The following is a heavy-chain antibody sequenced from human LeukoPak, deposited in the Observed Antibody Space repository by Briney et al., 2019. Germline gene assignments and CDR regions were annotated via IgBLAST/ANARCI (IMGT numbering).Heavy chain of an antibody. CDR2: INQDGSEK. Sequence: GGSLRLSCAASEFTFSRYWMSWVRQAPGKGLEWVANINQDGSEKYYVDSVQGRFTISRDNAENSLYLQMNSLRAEDTAVYYCARQLRGVIVVVITAMDHPFDIGGEGTMVTVSS. D-gene: IGHD3-22*01. J-gene: IGHJ3*02. CDR1: EFTFSRYW. V-gene: IGHV3-7*01. CDR3: ARQLRGVIVVVITAMDHPFDI.